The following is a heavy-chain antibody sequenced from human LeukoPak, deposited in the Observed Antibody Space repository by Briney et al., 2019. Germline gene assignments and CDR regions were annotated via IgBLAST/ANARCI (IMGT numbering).Heavy chain of an antibody. V-gene: IGHV3-9*01. J-gene: IGHJ4*02. Sequence: PGGSLRLSCAASGFTLRSYTMNWVRQAPGKGLEWVSGISWNSGSIGYADSVKGRFTISRDNAKNSLYLQMNSLRAEDTALYYCAKGYYGSGSYYLLDYWGQGTLVTVSS. D-gene: IGHD3-10*01. CDR3: AKGYYGSGSYYLLDY. CDR2: ISWNSGSI. CDR1: GFTLRSYT.